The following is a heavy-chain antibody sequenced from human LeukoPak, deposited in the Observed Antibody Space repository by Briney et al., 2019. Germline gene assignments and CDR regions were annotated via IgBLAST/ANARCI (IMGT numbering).Heavy chain of an antibody. J-gene: IGHJ4*02. CDR2: TYPGGSDT. CDR3: ARLYCSGSTCYMGVDY. Sequence: GEPLKISCKGSGYSFTSYWIAWVRQMHGKGLEWMGITYPGGSDTRYSPSFQGQVTISVDKSINTAYLQWSSLKASDTAMYYCARLYCSGSTCYMGVDYWGQGTLVTVSS. V-gene: IGHV5-51*01. CDR1: GYSFTSYW. D-gene: IGHD2-15*01.